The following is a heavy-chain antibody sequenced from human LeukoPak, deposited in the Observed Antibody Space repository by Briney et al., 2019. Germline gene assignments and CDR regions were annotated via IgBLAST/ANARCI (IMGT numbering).Heavy chain of an antibody. CDR2: INPNSGGT. V-gene: IGHV1-2*02. CDR3: ARVFSYDFWSGFNFQH. J-gene: IGHJ1*01. Sequence: ASVKVSCKASGYTFTGYYMHWVRQAPGQGLEWMGWINPNSGGTNYAQKFQGRVTMTRDTSISTAYMELSRLRSDDTAVYYCARVFSYDFWSGFNFQHWGQGTLVTVSS. D-gene: IGHD3-3*01. CDR1: GYTFTGYY.